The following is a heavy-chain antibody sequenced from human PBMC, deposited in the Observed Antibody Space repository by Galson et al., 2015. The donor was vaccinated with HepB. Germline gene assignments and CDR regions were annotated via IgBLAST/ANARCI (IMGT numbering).Heavy chain of an antibody. V-gene: IGHV1-3*01. D-gene: IGHD3-22*01. CDR1: GYTFTSYA. CDR2: INAGNGNT. Sequence: SVKVSCKASGYTFTSYAMHWVRQAPGQRLEWMGWINAGNGNTKYSQKFQGRVTITRDTSASTAYMELSSLRSEDTAVYYCARDVYYYDSSGYYYYWFDPWGQGTLVTVSP. J-gene: IGHJ5*02. CDR3: ARDVYYYDSSGYYYYWFDP.